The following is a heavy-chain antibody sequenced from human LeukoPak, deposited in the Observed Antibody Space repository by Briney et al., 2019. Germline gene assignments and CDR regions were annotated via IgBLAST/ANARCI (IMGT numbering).Heavy chain of an antibody. D-gene: IGHD2-2*01. CDR2: IKQDGSEK. CDR1: GFTFVGYW. V-gene: IGHV3-7*01. Sequence: PGGSLRLSCAASGFTFVGYWMSWVRQAPGKGLEWVANIKQDGSEKYYVDSVKGRFTISRDNAKNSLYLQMNSQRAEDTAVYYCARVGYCSTTSCYWRAFDYWGQGTLVTVSS. J-gene: IGHJ4*02. CDR3: ARVGYCSTTSCYWRAFDY.